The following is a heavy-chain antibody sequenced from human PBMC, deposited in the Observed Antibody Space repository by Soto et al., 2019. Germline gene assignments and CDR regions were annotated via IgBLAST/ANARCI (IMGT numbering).Heavy chain of an antibody. Sequence: PGASLTISCKCSGYRFTSYWIGWVRQMPGKGLEWMGIIYPGDSDTRYSPSFQGQVTISADKSISTAYLQWSSLKASDTAMYYCARQHTVGPTRDRWYYGMDVWGQGTTVTVSS. CDR2: IYPGDSDT. CDR1: GYRFTSYW. CDR3: ARQHTVGPTRDRWYYGMDV. V-gene: IGHV5-51*01. J-gene: IGHJ6*02. D-gene: IGHD1-26*01.